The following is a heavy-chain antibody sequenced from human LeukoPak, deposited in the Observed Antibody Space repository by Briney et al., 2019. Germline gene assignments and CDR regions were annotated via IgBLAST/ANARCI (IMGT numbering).Heavy chain of an antibody. CDR2: IYYSGST. Sequence: SETLSHTCTVSGGSISSYYWSWIRQPPGKGLEWIGYIYYSGSTNHNPSLKSRLTISVEKSKNQSSLKLSSVTAADTAVYYCARHGTFFYDSSGYLPFDYWGQGTLVTVSS. CDR1: GGSISSYY. CDR3: ARHGTFFYDSSGYLPFDY. V-gene: IGHV4-59*08. J-gene: IGHJ4*02. D-gene: IGHD3-22*01.